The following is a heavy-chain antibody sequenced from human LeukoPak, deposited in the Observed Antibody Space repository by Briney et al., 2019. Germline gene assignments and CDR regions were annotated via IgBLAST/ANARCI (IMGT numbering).Heavy chain of an antibody. D-gene: IGHD3-3*01. CDR2: ISSIGSTI. CDR1: GFTFSDYY. CDR3: ARVSYDFWSGHFGVVNV. Sequence: GGSLRLSCAASGFTFSDYYMSWIRQAPGKGLEWVSYISSIGSTIYYADSVKDRFTISRDNAKNSLYLQMNSLRAEDTAVYYCARVSYDFWSGHFGVVNVWGKGTTVTVSS. V-gene: IGHV3-11*01. J-gene: IGHJ6*04.